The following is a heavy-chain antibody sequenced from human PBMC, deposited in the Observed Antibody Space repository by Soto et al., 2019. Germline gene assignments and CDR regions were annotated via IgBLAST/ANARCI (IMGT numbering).Heavy chain of an antibody. D-gene: IGHD2-2*02. V-gene: IGHV4-34*01. CDR1: GGSFSGYY. CDR2: INHSGST. J-gene: IGHJ4*02. CDR3: AREERYCSSTSCYTYYFDY. Sequence: SETLSLTCAVYGGSFSGYYWSWIRQPPGKGLEWIGEINHSGSTNYNPSLKSRVTISVDTSKNQFSLKLSSVTAADTAVYYCAREERYCSSTSCYTYYFDYWGQGTLVTVSS.